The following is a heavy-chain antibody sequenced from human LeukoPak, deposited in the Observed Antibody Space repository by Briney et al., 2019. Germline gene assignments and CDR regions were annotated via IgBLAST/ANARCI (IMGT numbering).Heavy chain of an antibody. CDR3: ATDGSGSYSGDY. CDR1: GYTLTELS. Sequence: ASVKVSCKVSGYTLTELSMHWVRQAPGKGLEWMGGFDPEDGETIYAQKFQGRVTMTEDTSTDTAYMELSSLRSEDTAVYYCATDGSGSYSGDYWGQGTLVTVSS. D-gene: IGHD1-26*01. J-gene: IGHJ4*02. CDR2: FDPEDGET. V-gene: IGHV1-24*01.